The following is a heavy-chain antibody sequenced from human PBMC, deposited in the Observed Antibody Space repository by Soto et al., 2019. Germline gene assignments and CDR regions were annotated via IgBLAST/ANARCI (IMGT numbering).Heavy chain of an antibody. Sequence: SLTCTVSGASISGFYWSWIRKSAGKGLEWIGRIYATGTTDYNPSLKSRVMMSVDTSKKQFSLKLRSVTAADTAVYYCGRDGTKSLCDWFGP. CDR1: GASISGFY. V-gene: IGHV4-4*07. D-gene: IGHD1-1*01. CDR3: GRDGTKSLCDWFGP. J-gene: IGHJ5*02. CDR2: IYATGTT.